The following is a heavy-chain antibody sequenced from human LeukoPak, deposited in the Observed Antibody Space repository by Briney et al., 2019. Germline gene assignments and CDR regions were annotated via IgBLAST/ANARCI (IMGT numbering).Heavy chain of an antibody. CDR1: GFTFDDYG. CDR2: INWNGGST. Sequence: PGGSLRLSCAASGFTFDDYGMSWVRQAPGKELEWVSGINWNGGSTGYADSVKGRFTISRDNAKNSLYLQMNSLRAEDTALYYCARGGRGYSYGYFPDYWGQGTLVTVSS. J-gene: IGHJ4*02. V-gene: IGHV3-20*04. D-gene: IGHD5-18*01. CDR3: ARGGRGYSYGYFPDY.